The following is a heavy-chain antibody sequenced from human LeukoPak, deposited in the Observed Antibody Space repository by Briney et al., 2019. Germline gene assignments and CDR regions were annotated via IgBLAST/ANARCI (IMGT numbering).Heavy chain of an antibody. CDR1: GYTFTSYY. J-gene: IGHJ5*02. CDR2: INPSGGST. V-gene: IGHV1-46*01. D-gene: IGHD2-2*01. CDR3: AVVPAAMGDWFDP. Sequence: ASVKVSCKASGYTFTSYYMHWVRQAPGQGLEWMGIINPSGGSTSYAQKFQGRVTMTRDTSTSTVYMELSSLRSEDTAVYYCAVVPAAMGDWFDPWAREPWSPSPQ.